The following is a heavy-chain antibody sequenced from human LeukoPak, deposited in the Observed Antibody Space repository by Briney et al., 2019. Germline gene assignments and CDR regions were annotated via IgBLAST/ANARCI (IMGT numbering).Heavy chain of an antibody. Sequence: PGESLRLSCAASGFTFSSYSMNWVRQAPGKGLEWVSSISSSSSYIYYADSVKGLFTISRDNAKNSLYLQMNSLRAEDTAVYYCARAYGDSPFDYWGQGTLVTVSS. V-gene: IGHV3-21*01. CDR1: GFTFSSYS. CDR2: ISSSSSYI. J-gene: IGHJ4*02. D-gene: IGHD4-17*01. CDR3: ARAYGDSPFDY.